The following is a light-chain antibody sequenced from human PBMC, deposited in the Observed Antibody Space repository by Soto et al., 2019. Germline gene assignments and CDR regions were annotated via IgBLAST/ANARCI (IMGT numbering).Light chain of an antibody. CDR2: KAS. CDR3: QQYSKYPWT. V-gene: IGKV1-5*03. J-gene: IGKJ1*01. CDR1: QSIDKW. Sequence: DIQMTQSPSTLYESVGDRVTVTCRASQSIDKWLAWYQQKPGKAPKLLMYKASLLQSGIPSRFSGSGSGTEFTLTISSLQSDDVASYYCQQYSKYPWTFGQGTKVEV.